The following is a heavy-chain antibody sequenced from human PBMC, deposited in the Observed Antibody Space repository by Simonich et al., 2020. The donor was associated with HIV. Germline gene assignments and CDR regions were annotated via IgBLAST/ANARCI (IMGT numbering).Heavy chain of an antibody. D-gene: IGHD2-2*01. CDR3: ARGFYQRLYYFDY. CDR2: IKHSGST. CDR1: GGSFSAYY. Sequence: QVQLQQWGAGLLKPSETLSLTCAVYGGSFSAYYWSWIRQPPGKGQEWNGEIKHSGSTNYNPSLKSRVTISVDTSKNQFSLKLSSVTAADTAVYYCARGFYQRLYYFDYWGQGTLVTVSS. V-gene: IGHV4-34*01. J-gene: IGHJ4*02.